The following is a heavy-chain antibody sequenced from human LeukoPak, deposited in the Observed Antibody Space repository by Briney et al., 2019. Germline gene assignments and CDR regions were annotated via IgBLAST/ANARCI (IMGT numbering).Heavy chain of an antibody. CDR1: GLTFSSHG. CDR2: ISHDGSRK. D-gene: IGHD3-9*01. V-gene: IGHV3-30*18. CDR3: AKDRNPYYDISFYHYGMDV. Sequence: LPGGSLRLSCAASGLTFSSHGMHWVRQAPGKGLEWVAVISHDGSRKYYADSVKGRFTVSRDNSKNTLYVQMNSLRAEDTAVYYCAKDRNPYYDISFYHYGMDVWGQGTTVTVSS. J-gene: IGHJ6*02.